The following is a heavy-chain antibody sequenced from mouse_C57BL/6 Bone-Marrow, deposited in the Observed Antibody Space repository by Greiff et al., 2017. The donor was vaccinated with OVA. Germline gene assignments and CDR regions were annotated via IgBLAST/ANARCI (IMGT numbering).Heavy chain of an antibody. CDR1: GFTFSSYT. Sequence: EVQGVESGGGLVKPGGSLKLSCAASGFTFSSYTMSWVRQTPEKRLEWVATISGGGGNTYYPDSVKGRFTISRDNAKNTLYLQMSSLRSEDTALYYCARQYVYWGQGTTLTVSS. CDR2: ISGGGGNT. CDR3: ARQYVY. J-gene: IGHJ2*01. V-gene: IGHV5-9*01.